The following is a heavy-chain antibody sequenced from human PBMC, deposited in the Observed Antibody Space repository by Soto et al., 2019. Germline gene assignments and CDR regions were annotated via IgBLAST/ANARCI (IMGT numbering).Heavy chain of an antibody. D-gene: IGHD3-16*02. CDR2: IKQDGSEK. CDR3: ARDPLYYDYVWGSYRQHAYFDY. CDR1: GFTFSSYW. V-gene: IGHV3-7*05. J-gene: IGHJ4*02. Sequence: GGSLRLSCAASGFTFSSYWVSWVRQAPGKGLEWVANIKQDGSEKYYVDSVKGRFTISRDNAKNSLYLQMNSLRAEDTAVYYCARDPLYYDYVWGSYRQHAYFDYWGQGTLVTVSS.